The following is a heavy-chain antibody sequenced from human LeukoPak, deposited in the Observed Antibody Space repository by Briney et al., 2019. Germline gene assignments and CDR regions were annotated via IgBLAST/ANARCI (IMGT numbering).Heavy chain of an antibody. Sequence: ASVKVSCKASGYTFTSYGISWVRQAPGQGLEWMGWISAYNGNTNYAQKLQGRVTMTTDTSTSTAYMELRSLRSDDTAVYYRARDLSSGWYVGYYYYGMDVWGQGTTVTVSS. CDR2: ISAYNGNT. CDR3: ARDLSSGWYVGYYYYGMDV. V-gene: IGHV1-18*01. CDR1: GYTFTSYG. D-gene: IGHD6-19*01. J-gene: IGHJ6*02.